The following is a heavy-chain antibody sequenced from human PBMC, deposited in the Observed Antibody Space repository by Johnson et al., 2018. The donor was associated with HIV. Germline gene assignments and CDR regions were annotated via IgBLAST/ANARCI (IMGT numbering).Heavy chain of an antibody. CDR3: AKIAAAAGLKDAFDI. CDR1: GFTFSSYG. V-gene: IGHV3-30*18. Sequence: QVQLVESGGGLVEPGRSLRLSCAASGFTFSSYGMSWVRQAPGKGLEWVAVISYDGINKFFPDSVKDRFTISRDNSNNTVYLQMNSLRTEDSGVYYCAKIAAAAGLKDAFDIWGQGTMVTVSS. CDR2: ISYDGINK. D-gene: IGHD6-13*01. J-gene: IGHJ3*02.